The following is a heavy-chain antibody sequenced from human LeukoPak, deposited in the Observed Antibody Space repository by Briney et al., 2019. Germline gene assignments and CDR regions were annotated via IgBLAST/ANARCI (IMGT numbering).Heavy chain of an antibody. CDR2: IKGKTDGGTT. Sequence: GGSLRLSCAASGFTFSHYSMNWVRQAPGEGLEWVGRIKGKTDGGTTDYAAPVTGRFTISRDDSKNTLYLQMNSLKTDDTAVYYCTTYGSGSDLDYWGQGTLVTVSS. CDR1: GFTFSHYS. V-gene: IGHV3-15*01. J-gene: IGHJ4*02. CDR3: TTYGSGSDLDY. D-gene: IGHD3-10*01.